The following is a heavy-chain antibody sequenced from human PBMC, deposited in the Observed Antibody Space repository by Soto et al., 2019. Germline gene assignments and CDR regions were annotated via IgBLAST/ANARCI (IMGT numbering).Heavy chain of an antibody. J-gene: IGHJ6*02. CDR1: GYTFTSYG. CDR3: ARGGDIEVVPAAINYYYGMDF. CDR2: ISAYNGNT. V-gene: IGHV1-18*04. Sequence: QVQLVQSGAEVKKPGASVKVSCKASGYTFTSYGISWVRQAPGQGLEWMGWISAYNGNTNYAQKLQGRVTMTTDTSTITAYMELRSMRSDDKAVYYCARGGDIEVVPAAINYYYGMDFWGQGTTVTVSS. D-gene: IGHD2-2*01.